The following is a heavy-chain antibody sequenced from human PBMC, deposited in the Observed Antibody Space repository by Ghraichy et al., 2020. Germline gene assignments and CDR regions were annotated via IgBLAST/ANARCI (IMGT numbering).Heavy chain of an antibody. V-gene: IGHV3-21*01. Sequence: GGSLRLSCVASGFSFSVFDMNWVRQAPGRGLEWVASIYSTGKYIYYADSVMGRFTISRDDSENSLYLQMDSLRAEDTAVYYCARRAPYCGSTSCYDYWGQGTRVTVSS. D-gene: IGHD2-2*01. J-gene: IGHJ4*02. CDR3: ARRAPYCGSTSCYDY. CDR2: IYSTGKYI. CDR1: GFSFSVFD.